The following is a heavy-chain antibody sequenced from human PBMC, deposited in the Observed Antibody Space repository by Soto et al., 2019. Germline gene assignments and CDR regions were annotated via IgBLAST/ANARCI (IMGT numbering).Heavy chain of an antibody. CDR2: IYWDDDK. CDR1: GFSLSTSGVG. J-gene: IGHJ3*02. Sequence: QITLKESGPTLVKPTQTLTLTCTFSGFSLSTSGVGVGWIRQPPGKALEWLALIYWDDDKRYSPSLKSRLTIHKDTSKYQVVLRMTYLDPVDTATYYCAHLKCYCTNGVCYADAFDIWGQGTMVTVSS. CDR3: AHLKCYCTNGVCYADAFDI. D-gene: IGHD2-8*01. V-gene: IGHV2-5*02.